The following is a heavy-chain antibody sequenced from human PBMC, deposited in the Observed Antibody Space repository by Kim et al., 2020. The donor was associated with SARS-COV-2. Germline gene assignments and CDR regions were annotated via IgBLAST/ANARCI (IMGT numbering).Heavy chain of an antibody. Sequence: GGSLRLSCAVSGFTFSSYDMHWVRQATGKGLEWVSAIGTAGDTYYPGSVKGRFTISRENAKNSLYLQMNSLRAGDTAVYYCARESKTYYYDSSGYYRSDAFDIWGQGTMVTVSS. CDR2: IGTAGDT. D-gene: IGHD3-22*01. J-gene: IGHJ3*02. CDR1: GFTFSSYD. CDR3: ARESKTYYYDSSGYYRSDAFDI. V-gene: IGHV3-13*04.